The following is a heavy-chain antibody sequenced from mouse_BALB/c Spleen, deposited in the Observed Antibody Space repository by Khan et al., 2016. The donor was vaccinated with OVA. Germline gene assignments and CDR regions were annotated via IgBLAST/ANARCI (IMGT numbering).Heavy chain of an antibody. CDR2: INPSTGYT. CDR3: ARRCLRWDFDY. Sequence: QVQLQQSGAELAKPGASVKMSCKASGYTFINYWILWVKQRPGQGLEWIGYINPSTGYTEYNQNFKDKATLTADKSSSTAYMQLSSLTSEDSAVYDCARRCLRWDFDYWGQGTTLTVSS. V-gene: IGHV1-7*01. D-gene: IGHD1-1*01. CDR1: GYTFINYW. J-gene: IGHJ2*01.